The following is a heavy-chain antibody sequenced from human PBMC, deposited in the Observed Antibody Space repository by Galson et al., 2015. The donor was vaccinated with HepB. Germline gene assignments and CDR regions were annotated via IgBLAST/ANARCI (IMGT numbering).Heavy chain of an antibody. CDR1: GFTFSSYA. J-gene: IGHJ4*02. CDR3: AKAYSSYYYDNCGGT. Sequence: SLRLSCAASGFTFSSYAMSWVRQAPGKGLEWVSAISGSGGSTYYADSVKGRFTISRDNSENTLYLQMNSLRAEDTAVYYCAKAYSSYYYDNCGGTRGQGTLVTVSS. D-gene: IGHD3-22*01. CDR2: ISGSGGST. V-gene: IGHV3-23*01.